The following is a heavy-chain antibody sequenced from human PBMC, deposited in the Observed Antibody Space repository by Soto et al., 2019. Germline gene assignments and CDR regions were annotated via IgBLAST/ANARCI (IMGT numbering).Heavy chain of an antibody. Sequence: ASVKVSFKASAYSSTTHGFSWVRQAPGHGLEWMGFINVHSGNTIYAQKVQGRITMTTDTSTRTAYMELRSLRSDDTAVYYCARDVGGNVFDHWGQ. CDR1: AYSSTTHG. CDR3: ARDVGGNVFDH. CDR2: INVHSGNT. D-gene: IGHD2-15*01. J-gene: IGHJ4*02. V-gene: IGHV1-18*04.